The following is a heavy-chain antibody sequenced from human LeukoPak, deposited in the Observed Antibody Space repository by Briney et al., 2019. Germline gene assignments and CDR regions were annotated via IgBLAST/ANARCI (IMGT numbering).Heavy chain of an antibody. CDR2: MNTNSGNT. CDR1: GYTFTSYD. D-gene: IGHD3-10*01. CDR3: ARGRRMVRGVAYYYYYMDV. Sequence: ASVKVSCKASGYTFTSYDINWVRQATGQGLEWMGWMNTNSGNTGYAQKFQGRVTITRNTSISTAYMELSSLRSEDTAVYYCARGRRMVRGVAYYYYYMDVWGKGTTVTVSS. J-gene: IGHJ6*03. V-gene: IGHV1-8*03.